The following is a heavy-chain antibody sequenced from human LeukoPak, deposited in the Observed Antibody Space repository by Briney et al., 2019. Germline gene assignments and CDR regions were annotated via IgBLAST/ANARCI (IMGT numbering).Heavy chain of an antibody. CDR2: ISASGST. Sequence: SETLSLTCTVANGSISIYYWSWVRQPAGKGLEWIGRISASGSTNYNPSLKSRVTMSLDTSKNQFSLKLSSVTAADTAVYYCAREITVTRPFDYWGPGTLVTVSS. D-gene: IGHD4-17*01. J-gene: IGHJ4*02. CDR3: AREITVTRPFDY. CDR1: NGSISIYY. V-gene: IGHV4-4*07.